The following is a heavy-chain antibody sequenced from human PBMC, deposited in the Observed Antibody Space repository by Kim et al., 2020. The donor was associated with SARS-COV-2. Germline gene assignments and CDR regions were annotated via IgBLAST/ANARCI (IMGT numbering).Heavy chain of an antibody. D-gene: IGHD3-10*01. CDR2: ISYDGSNK. V-gene: IGHV3-30*18. Sequence: GGSLRLSCAASGFTFSSYSMHWVRQAPGKGLEWVAVISYDGSNKYYADSVKGRFTISRDNSKNTLYLQMNSLRADDTAVYYCAKDNYYGSGRPYYYYGMDVWGRGTTDTVSS. J-gene: IGHJ6*01. CDR3: AKDNYYGSGRPYYYYGMDV. CDR1: GFTFSSYS.